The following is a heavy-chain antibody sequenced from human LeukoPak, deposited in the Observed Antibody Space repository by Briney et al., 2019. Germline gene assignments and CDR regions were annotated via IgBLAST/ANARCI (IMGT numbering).Heavy chain of an antibody. Sequence: PGGSLRLSCAASGFTFSSYAMSWVRQAPGKGLEWVSAISGSGGSTYYADSVKGRFTTSRDNSKNTLYLQMNSLRAEDTAVYYCAKEGDSSGYLPYYFDYWGQGTLVTVSS. V-gene: IGHV3-23*01. CDR3: AKEGDSSGYLPYYFDY. D-gene: IGHD3-22*01. CDR2: ISGSGGST. CDR1: GFTFSSYA. J-gene: IGHJ4*02.